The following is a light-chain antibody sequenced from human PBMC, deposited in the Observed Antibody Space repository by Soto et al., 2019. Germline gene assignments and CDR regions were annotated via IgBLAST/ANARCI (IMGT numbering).Light chain of an antibody. V-gene: IGLV2-8*01. CDR3: NSYADRNTYV. J-gene: IGLJ1*01. Sequence: QSVLTQPPSASGSPGQSVTISCTGTSSDVGRYNYVSWYQHHPGKAPKLIIYDVSQRPSGVPDRFSGSKSGNTASLTVSGLQAEDEADYFCNSYADRNTYVFGTGTKLTVL. CDR2: DVS. CDR1: SSDVGRYNY.